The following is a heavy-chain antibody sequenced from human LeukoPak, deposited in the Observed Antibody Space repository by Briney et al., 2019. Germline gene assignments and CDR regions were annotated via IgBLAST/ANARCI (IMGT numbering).Heavy chain of an antibody. CDR3: ARHILRYGSGDTLKLLYY. D-gene: IGHD3-10*01. J-gene: IGHJ4*02. Sequence: GQSLKISCEGSTYNFTSFWIGWVRQMSGKGPEWMGIINPSDSYARYSPSFQGQVTISADKSISTAYLQWSSLKASDTAMYYCARHILRYGSGDTLKLLYYWGQGTLVTVSS. CDR2: INPSDSYA. CDR1: TYNFTSFW. V-gene: IGHV5-51*01.